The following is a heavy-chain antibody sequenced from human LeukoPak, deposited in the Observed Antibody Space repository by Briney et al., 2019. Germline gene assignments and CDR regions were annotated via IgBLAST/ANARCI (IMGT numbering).Heavy chain of an antibody. J-gene: IGHJ4*02. V-gene: IGHV3-48*03. D-gene: IGHD6-19*01. CDR1: GFPFSIYE. Sequence: GGSLRLSCAVSGFPFSIYEMNWVRQAPGKGLEWVSNIGSSGAAIYYADSVRGRFTISRDNAKNSLYLQMSSLRAEDTAVYYCALLAVASDFDYWGQGALVTVSS. CDR2: IGSSGAAI. CDR3: ALLAVASDFDY.